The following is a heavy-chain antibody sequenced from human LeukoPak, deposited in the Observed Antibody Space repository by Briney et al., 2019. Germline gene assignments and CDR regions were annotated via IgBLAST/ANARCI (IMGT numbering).Heavy chain of an antibody. CDR2: INHGGST. D-gene: IGHD5-18*01. Sequence: SETLSLTCAVYGGSFGGYYWSWIRQPPGKGLEWIGEINHGGSTNYNPSLKSRVTISVDTSKNQFSLKLSSVTAADTAVYYCARGIVVAPIYSSWDQGTLVTVSS. J-gene: IGHJ5*02. V-gene: IGHV4-34*01. CDR3: ARGIVVAPIYSS. CDR1: GGSFGGYY.